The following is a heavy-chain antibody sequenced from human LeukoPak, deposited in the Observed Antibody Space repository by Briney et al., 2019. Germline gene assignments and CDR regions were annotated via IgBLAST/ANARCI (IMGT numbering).Heavy chain of an antibody. CDR2: IFYSGTT. Sequence: PSETLSLTCTVSGGSISSYYWGWIRQPPGKGLEWIGYIFYSGTTNYNPPLKSRVTISVHASKNQFSLKLSSVTAADTDVYYCARVEEGYGSGRRENFYYYYMDVWGKGTTVTISS. CDR3: ARVEEGYGSGRRENFYYYYMDV. CDR1: GGSISSYY. D-gene: IGHD3-10*01. J-gene: IGHJ6*03. V-gene: IGHV4-59*01.